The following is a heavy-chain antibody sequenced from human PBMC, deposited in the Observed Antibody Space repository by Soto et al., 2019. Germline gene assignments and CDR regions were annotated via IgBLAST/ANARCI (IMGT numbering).Heavy chain of an antibody. J-gene: IGHJ6*03. D-gene: IGHD3-3*01. CDR3: ARVQNVYDFWSGYYYYYMDV. CDR1: GYTFTRYD. V-gene: IGHV1-8*01. Sequence: ASVKVSCKASGYTFTRYDINWVRQATGQGLEWMGWMNPNSGNTGYAQKFQGRVTMTRNTSISTAYMELSSLRSEDTAVYYCARVQNVYDFWSGYYYYYMDVWGKGTTVTVSS. CDR2: MNPNSGNT.